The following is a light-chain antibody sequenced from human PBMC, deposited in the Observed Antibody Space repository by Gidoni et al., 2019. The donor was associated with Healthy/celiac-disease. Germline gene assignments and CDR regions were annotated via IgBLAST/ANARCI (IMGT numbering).Light chain of an antibody. J-gene: IGKJ2*01. Sequence: IQMTQSPSSLSAYVGDRVTITCQASPDISNYLNWYQQKPGKAPKLLIYDASNLETGVQSRFSGSGSGTDFTFTISSLQPEDIATYYCQQYDNLPYTFGQGTKLEIK. V-gene: IGKV1-33*01. CDR1: PDISNY. CDR3: QQYDNLPYT. CDR2: DAS.